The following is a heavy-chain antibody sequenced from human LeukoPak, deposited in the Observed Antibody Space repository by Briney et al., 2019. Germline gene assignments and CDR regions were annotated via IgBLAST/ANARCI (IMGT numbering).Heavy chain of an antibody. CDR3: ARHTRPDYDFWSGLDY. J-gene: IGHJ4*02. D-gene: IGHD3-3*01. CDR2: IYHSGST. Sequence: SETLSLTCAVSGYSISSGCYWGWIRQPPGKGLEWIGSIYHSGSTYYNPSLKSRVTISVDTSKNQFSLKLSSVTAADTAVYYCARHTRPDYDFWSGLDYWGQGTLVTVSS. V-gene: IGHV4-38-2*01. CDR1: GYSISSGCY.